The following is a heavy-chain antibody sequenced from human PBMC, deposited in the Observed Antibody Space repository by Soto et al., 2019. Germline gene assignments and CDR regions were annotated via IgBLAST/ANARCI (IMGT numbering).Heavy chain of an antibody. CDR3: AKDRDGYTKQVDY. CDR1: GFTFGNYG. J-gene: IGHJ4*02. V-gene: IGHV3-23*01. Sequence: EVHLLESGGGLVQPGGSLRLSCSASGFTFGNYGMSWVRQAPGKGLEWVSAITGRGSYTYYADSVRGRFTISRDNSKNTLSLQMNSPSAEDTAIYYCAKDRDGYTKQVDYWGQGTLVTVSS. CDR2: ITGRGSYT. D-gene: IGHD5-12*01.